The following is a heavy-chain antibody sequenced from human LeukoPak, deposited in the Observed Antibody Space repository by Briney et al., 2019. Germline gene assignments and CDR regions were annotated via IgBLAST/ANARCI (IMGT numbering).Heavy chain of an antibody. CDR2: IVVGSGNT. CDR1: GFTFTSSA. J-gene: IGHJ4*02. V-gene: IGHV1-58*01. D-gene: IGHD3-3*01. CDR3: AADRFLEWLFDY. Sequence: GASVKVSCKASGFTFTSSAVQWVRQARGQRLEWKGWIVVGSGNTNYAQKFQERVTITRDMSTSTAYMELSSLRSEDTAVYYCAADRFLEWLFDYWGQGTLVTVSS.